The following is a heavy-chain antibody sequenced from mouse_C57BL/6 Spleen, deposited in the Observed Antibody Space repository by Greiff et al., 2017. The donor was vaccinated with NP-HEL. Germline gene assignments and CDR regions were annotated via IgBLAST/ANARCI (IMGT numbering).Heavy chain of an antibody. CDR3: TRDYYCSSYGYYAMDY. J-gene: IGHJ4*01. CDR1: GFTFSSYA. Sequence: EVMLVESGEGLVKPGGSLKLSCAASGFTFSSYAMSWVRQTPEKRLEWVAYISSGGDYIYYADTVKGRFTISRDNARNTLYLQMSSLKSEDTAMYYCTRDYYCSSYGYYAMDYWGQGTSVTVSS. V-gene: IGHV5-9-1*02. D-gene: IGHD1-1*01. CDR2: ISSGGDYI.